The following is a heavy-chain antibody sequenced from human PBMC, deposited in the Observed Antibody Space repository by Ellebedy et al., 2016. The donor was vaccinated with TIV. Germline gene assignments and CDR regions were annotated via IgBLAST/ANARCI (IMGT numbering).Heavy chain of an antibody. CDR3: AKGGVYIAVVSYFDY. V-gene: IGHV3-43*01. CDR1: GFTFDDYT. D-gene: IGHD6-19*01. CDR2: ISWDGGST. Sequence: GESLKISCAASGFTFDDYTMHWVRQAPGKGLEWVSLISWDGGSTYYADSVKGRFTISRDNSKNSLYLQMNSLRTEDTALYYCAKGGVYIAVVSYFDYWGQGTLVTVSS. J-gene: IGHJ4*02.